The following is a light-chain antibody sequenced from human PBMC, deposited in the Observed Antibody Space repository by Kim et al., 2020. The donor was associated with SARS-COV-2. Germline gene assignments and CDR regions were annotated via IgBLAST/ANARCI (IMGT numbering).Light chain of an antibody. V-gene: IGLV3-19*01. CDR3: KSRDSSGKVV. Sequence: SSELTQDPAVSVALGQTVRITCQGDSLRRYYASWYQQKPGQAPVLVIYGKNNRPSVIPDRFSGSSSGNTASLTITGAQAEEEADYYCKSRDSSGKVVFGG. CDR1: SLRRYY. CDR2: GKN. J-gene: IGLJ2*01.